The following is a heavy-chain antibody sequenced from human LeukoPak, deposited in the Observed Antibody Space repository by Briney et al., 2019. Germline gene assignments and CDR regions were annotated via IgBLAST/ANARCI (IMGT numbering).Heavy chain of an antibody. CDR2: ISGSGGST. CDR3: AIDPGYSSGW. D-gene: IGHD6-19*01. J-gene: IGHJ4*02. Sequence: GGSLRLSCAASGFIFSSYAMNWVRQAPGKGLEWVSAISGSGGSTDYADSVKGRFTISRDNSKNTLYLQMNSLRAEDTAVYYCAIDPGYSSGWWGQGTLVTVSS. V-gene: IGHV3-23*01. CDR1: GFIFSSYA.